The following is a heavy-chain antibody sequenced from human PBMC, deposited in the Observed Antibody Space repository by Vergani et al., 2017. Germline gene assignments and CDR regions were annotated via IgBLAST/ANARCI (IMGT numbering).Heavy chain of an antibody. CDR1: GFTFSSYA. Sequence: EVQLLESGGGLVQPGGSLRLSCAASGFTFSSYAMSWVRQAPGKGLEWVSVISGSGGSTYYADSVKGRFTISRDNSKNTLYLQTNSLRAEDTAVYYFAVCCSGTSCDGFFDYWGQGTLVTVSS. V-gene: IGHV3-23*01. D-gene: IGHD2-2*01. J-gene: IGHJ4*02. CDR2: ISGSGGST. CDR3: AVCCSGTSCDGFFDY.